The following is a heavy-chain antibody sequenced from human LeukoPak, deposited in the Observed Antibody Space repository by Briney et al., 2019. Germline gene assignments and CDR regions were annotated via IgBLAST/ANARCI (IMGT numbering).Heavy chain of an antibody. D-gene: IGHD2-15*01. J-gene: IGHJ4*02. CDR3: LVVVAATPY. Sequence: GGSLKLSCAASAFTFSGSAMHWLRQASGKGLEGVGRIRSKANNYATAYAASVKGRFTISRDDSKNTAYLQMNSLKTEDTAVYYSLVVVAATPYWGQGTLVTVSS. CDR1: AFTFSGSA. CDR2: IRSKANNYAT. V-gene: IGHV3-73*01.